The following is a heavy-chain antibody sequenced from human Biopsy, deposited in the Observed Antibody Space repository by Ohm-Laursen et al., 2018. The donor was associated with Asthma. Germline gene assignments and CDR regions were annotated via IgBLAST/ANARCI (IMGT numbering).Heavy chain of an antibody. CDR2: INSVFGTT. Sequence: VSSVTVSCKSLGGTFNTYVIGWVRQAPGQGLEWMGGINSVFGTTTYPQKFRDRVIITADDSTSTVYMELSSLRSEDTAVYYCARKAGSCISRTCYSLDFWGQGTLVTVSS. CDR1: GGTFNTYV. V-gene: IGHV1-69*01. J-gene: IGHJ4*02. D-gene: IGHD2-2*01. CDR3: ARKAGSCISRTCYSLDF.